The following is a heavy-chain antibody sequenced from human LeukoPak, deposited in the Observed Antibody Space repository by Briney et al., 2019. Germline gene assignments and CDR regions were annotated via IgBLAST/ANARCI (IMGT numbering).Heavy chain of an antibody. CDR2: INPNSGGT. CDR1: GYTFTYRY. CDR3: ARDASNPVDY. D-gene: IGHD4-11*01. J-gene: IGHJ4*02. Sequence: ASVKVSCKASGYTFTYRYLHWVRQAPGQGLEWMGWINPNSGGTNYAQKFQGRVTMTRDTSISTAYMELSRLRSDDTAVYYCARDASNPVDYWGQGTLVTVSS. V-gene: IGHV1-2*02.